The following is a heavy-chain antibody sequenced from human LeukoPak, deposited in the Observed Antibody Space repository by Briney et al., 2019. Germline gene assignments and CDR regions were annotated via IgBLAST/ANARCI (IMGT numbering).Heavy chain of an antibody. D-gene: IGHD5-24*01. Sequence: GGSLRLSCVAPDFTIAHTWVDWVRQDPGEGLVWVSSINADGSIRNYAESVKGRFTISRDTAKSTVFLQMNSLRVDDTAMYYCARSRDGTLDIWGQGAMVTVSS. CDR3: ARSRDGTLDI. CDR2: INADGSIR. V-gene: IGHV3-74*01. J-gene: IGHJ3*02. CDR1: DFTIAHTW.